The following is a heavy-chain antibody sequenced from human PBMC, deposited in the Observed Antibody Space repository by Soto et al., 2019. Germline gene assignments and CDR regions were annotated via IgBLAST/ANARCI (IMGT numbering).Heavy chain of an antibody. CDR2: MNPNSGNT. J-gene: IGHJ6*02. Sequence: ASVKVSCKASGYTFTSYDINWVRQATGQGLEWMGWMNPNSGNTGYAQKFQGRVTMTRNTSISTAYMELSSLRSEDTAVYYCAKLEFYYGSGSRYYYYAMDVWGQGTTVTV. CDR3: AKLEFYYGSGSRYYYYAMDV. D-gene: IGHD3-10*01. V-gene: IGHV1-8*01. CDR1: GYTFTSYD.